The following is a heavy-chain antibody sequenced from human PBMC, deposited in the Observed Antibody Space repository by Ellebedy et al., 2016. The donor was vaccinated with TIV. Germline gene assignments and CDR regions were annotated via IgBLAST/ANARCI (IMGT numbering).Heavy chain of an antibody. CDR3: AKVPVGFCNRPIRFYLDD. D-gene: IGHD2-2*03. CDR1: GLTFSSYD. Sequence: PGGSLRLSCAASGLTFSSYDMHWVRQAPGKGLEWVALISYDANNKYYADSVKGRFTISRDNSKTTLYLQMNTLRPEDTTVYYCAKVPVGFCNRPIRFYLDDWGQGTLVSVSS. V-gene: IGHV3-30*18. CDR2: ISYDANNK. J-gene: IGHJ4*02.